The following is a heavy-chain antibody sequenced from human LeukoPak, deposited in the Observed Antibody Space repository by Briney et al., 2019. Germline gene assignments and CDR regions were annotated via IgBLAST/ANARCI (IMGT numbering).Heavy chain of an antibody. CDR2: IYTSGST. D-gene: IGHD3-10*01. CDR3: AREDEFWFDP. J-gene: IGHJ5*02. V-gene: IGHV4-61*02. Sequence: SETLSLTCTVSGGSISSSSYYWSWIRQPAGKGLEWIGRIYTSGSTNYNPSLKSRVTISVDTSKNQFSLKLSSVTAADTAVYYCAREDEFWFDPWGQGTLVTVSS. CDR1: GGSISSSSYY.